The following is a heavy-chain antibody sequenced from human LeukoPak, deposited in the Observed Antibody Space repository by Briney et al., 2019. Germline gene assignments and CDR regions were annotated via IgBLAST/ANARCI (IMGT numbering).Heavy chain of an antibody. V-gene: IGHV4-61*02. Sequence: PSETLSLTCTVSGGSISSGSYYWSWIRQPAGKGLEWIGRICTSGSTNYNPSLKSRVTISVDTSKNQFSLKLSSVTAADTAVYYCARGTGTKAGNWFDPWGQGTLVTVSS. CDR1: GGSISSGSYY. D-gene: IGHD1-7*01. J-gene: IGHJ5*02. CDR3: ARGTGTKAGNWFDP. CDR2: ICTSGST.